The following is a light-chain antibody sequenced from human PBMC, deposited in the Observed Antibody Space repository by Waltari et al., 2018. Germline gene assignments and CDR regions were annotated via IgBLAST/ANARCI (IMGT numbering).Light chain of an antibody. CDR3: NSYTGSSSWV. CDR2: DVS. J-gene: IGLJ3*02. Sequence: QSALTQPASVSGSPGQSITISCTGTNSDVGFYNYVSWYQQHPGNAPKLLIYDVSVRPSGVSNRFSGSKSGNTASLTISGLQAEDEADYYCNSYTGSSSWVFGGGTRLTVL. V-gene: IGLV2-14*03. CDR1: NSDVGFYNY.